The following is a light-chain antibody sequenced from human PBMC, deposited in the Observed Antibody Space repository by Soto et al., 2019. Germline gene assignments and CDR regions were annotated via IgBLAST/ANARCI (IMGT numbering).Light chain of an antibody. CDR1: QGIRND. Sequence: DIQMTQSPSSLSASVGDRITITCRASQGIRNDLGWYQQKPGTAPKRLIFGTSTLQSGVPSRFSGSGSGTEFTLTISSVQPEDFASYYCLQHNNFPRTFCQGTKLEIK. CDR2: GTS. V-gene: IGKV1-17*01. CDR3: LQHNNFPRT. J-gene: IGKJ2*02.